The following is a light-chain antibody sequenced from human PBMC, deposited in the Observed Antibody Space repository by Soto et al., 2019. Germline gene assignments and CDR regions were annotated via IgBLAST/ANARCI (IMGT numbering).Light chain of an antibody. CDR3: QQYDSSPYT. V-gene: IGKV3-20*01. Sequence: IVLTQSPATLSLSPGDRVTLSCRASQSVSSSYLAWYQQKPGQAPRLLIYGASSRETGIPDRFSGSGSGTDFTLTINRLEPEDFAVYYCQQYDSSPYTFGQGTKLEIK. J-gene: IGKJ2*01. CDR2: GAS. CDR1: QSVSSSY.